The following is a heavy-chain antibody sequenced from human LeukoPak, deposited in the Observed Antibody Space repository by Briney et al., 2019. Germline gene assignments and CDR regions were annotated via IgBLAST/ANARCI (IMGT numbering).Heavy chain of an antibody. CDR3: ARGPGTMVRGVPGEY. V-gene: IGHV3-33*01. CDR2: IWYDGSNK. CDR1: GFTFSSYG. Sequence: GGSLRLSCAASGFTFSSYGMHWVRRAPGKGLEWVAVIWYDGSNKYYADSVKGRFTISRDNSKNTLYLQMNSLRAEDTAVYYCARGPGTMVRGVPGEYWGQGTLVTVSS. D-gene: IGHD3-10*01. J-gene: IGHJ4*02.